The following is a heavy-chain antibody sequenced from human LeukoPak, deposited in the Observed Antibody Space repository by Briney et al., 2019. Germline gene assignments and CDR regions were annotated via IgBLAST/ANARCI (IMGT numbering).Heavy chain of an antibody. CDR3: ARDRLELTEFDY. CDR1: GFTFSTYN. Sequence: PGGSLRLSCAASGFTFSTYNMNWVRQAPGKGLEWVSSISSSSSNIYYADSVKGRSTISRDNAKNSLYLQMDSLRAEDTAVYYCARDRLELTEFDYWGQGTLVTVSS. CDR2: ISSSSSNI. V-gene: IGHV3-21*01. D-gene: IGHD1-7*01. J-gene: IGHJ4*02.